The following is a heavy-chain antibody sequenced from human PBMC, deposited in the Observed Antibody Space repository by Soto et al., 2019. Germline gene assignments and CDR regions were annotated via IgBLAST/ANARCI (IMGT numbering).Heavy chain of an antibody. V-gene: IGHV1-8*01. CDR1: GYTFTSYD. J-gene: IGHJ6*02. Sequence: ASVKFSCKASGYTFTSYDINWVRQATGQGLEWMGWMNPNSGNTGYAQKFQGRVTMTRNTSISTAYMELSSLRSEDTAVYYCARGRRLVYGFWSGYYNGREDYYGMDVWGQGTTVTVSS. CDR3: ARGRRLVYGFWSGYYNGREDYYGMDV. D-gene: IGHD3-3*01. CDR2: MNPNSGNT.